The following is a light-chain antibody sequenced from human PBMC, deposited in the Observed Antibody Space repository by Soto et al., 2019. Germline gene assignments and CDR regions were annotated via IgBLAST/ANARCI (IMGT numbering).Light chain of an antibody. Sequence: EIVLTQSPATLSLSPGERATLSCRASQSIGLAIAWYQHKPGQAPRLLMFDASQRATGIPARFRGSGSGTDFTLSISSLEPEDFAVYYCQQRTDRPPWTFCQGTKVDIK. J-gene: IGKJ1*01. V-gene: IGKV3-11*01. CDR2: DAS. CDR3: QQRTDRPPWT. CDR1: QSIGLA.